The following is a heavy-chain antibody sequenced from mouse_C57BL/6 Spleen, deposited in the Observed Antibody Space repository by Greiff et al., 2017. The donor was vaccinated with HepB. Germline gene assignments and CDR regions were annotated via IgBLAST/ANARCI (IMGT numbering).Heavy chain of an antibody. D-gene: IGHD1-1*01. V-gene: IGHV3-6*01. CDR2: ISYDGSN. Sequence: DVQLQESGPGLVKPSQSLSLTCSVTGYSITSGYYWNWIRQFPGNKLEWMGYISYDGSNNYNPSLKNRISITRDTSKNQFFLKLNSVTTEDTATYYCARAPSYYGSSLSYWYFDVWGTGTTVTVSS. J-gene: IGHJ1*03. CDR3: ARAPSYYGSSLSYWYFDV. CDR1: GYSITSGYY.